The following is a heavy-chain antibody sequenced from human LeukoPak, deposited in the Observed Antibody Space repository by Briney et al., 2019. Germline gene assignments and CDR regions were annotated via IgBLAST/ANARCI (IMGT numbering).Heavy chain of an antibody. CDR2: IYSSGTT. D-gene: IGHD1-1*01. J-gene: IGHJ4*02. Sequence: SGTLSLTCSVSGCSLSGYDWSWMRQTPGKGLEWIGYIYSSGTTNYNRALKSRVTISLDTAKNQFSLSVTSVTAADTAMYFCARRISSWNVYIDKWGQGIQVTVSS. CDR3: ARRISSWNVYIDK. V-gene: IGHV4-59*12. CDR1: GCSLSGYD.